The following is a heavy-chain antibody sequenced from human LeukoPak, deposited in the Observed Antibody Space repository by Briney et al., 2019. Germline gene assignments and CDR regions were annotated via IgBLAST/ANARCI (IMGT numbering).Heavy chain of an antibody. CDR2: IYSSGNA. J-gene: IGHJ4*02. V-gene: IGHV3-53*01. CDR3: ARDYYGSGTYYHDY. Sequence: PGGSLRLSCAASGFTVSSNYMSWVRQAPGKGLEWGSVIYSSGNAYYADSVKGRFTISRDNSKNMLYLQINSLRAEDTAVCYCARDYYGSGTYYHDYWGQGTLVTVSS. CDR1: GFTVSSNY. D-gene: IGHD3-10*01.